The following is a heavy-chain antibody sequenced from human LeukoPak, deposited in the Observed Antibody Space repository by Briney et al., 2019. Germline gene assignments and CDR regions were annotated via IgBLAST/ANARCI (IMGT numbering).Heavy chain of an antibody. CDR2: IYSGGST. Sequence: GSLRLSCAASGFTVSSNYMSWVRQAPGKGLEWVSVIYSGGSTYYADSVKGRFTISRDNSKNTLYLQMNSLRAEDTAVYYCARQYGGYYFDYWGQGTLVTVSS. J-gene: IGHJ4*02. V-gene: IGHV3-66*04. CDR3: ARQYGGYYFDY. D-gene: IGHD5-12*01. CDR1: GFTVSSNY.